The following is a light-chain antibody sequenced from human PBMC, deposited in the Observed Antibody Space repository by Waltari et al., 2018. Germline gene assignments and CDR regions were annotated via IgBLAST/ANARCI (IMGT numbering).Light chain of an antibody. V-gene: IGLV2-23*01. Sequence: QSALTQPASVSGSPGQSITIPCTGPSSDVGSYNLFPWYQQHPGKAPNLMIYEGSKRPSGVSNRFSGSKSGNTASLTISGLQAEDEADYYCCSYAGSSTYVFGTGTKVTVL. CDR3: CSYAGSSTYV. CDR1: SSDVGSYNL. CDR2: EGS. J-gene: IGLJ1*01.